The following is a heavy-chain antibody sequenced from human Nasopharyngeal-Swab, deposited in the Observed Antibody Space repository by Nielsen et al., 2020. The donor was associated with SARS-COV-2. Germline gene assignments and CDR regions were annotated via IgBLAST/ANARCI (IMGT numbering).Heavy chain of an antibody. J-gene: IGHJ4*02. V-gene: IGHV4-39*07. CDR2: IYYSGST. CDR3: ARATRRPSFNLAVTDYSNYSNLYYFDY. Sequence: WIRQPPGKGLEWIGSIYYSGSTYYNPSLKSRVTISVDTSKNQFYLKLSSVTAADTAVYYCARATRRPSFNLAVTDYSNYSNLYYFDYWGQGTLVTVSS. D-gene: IGHD4-11*01.